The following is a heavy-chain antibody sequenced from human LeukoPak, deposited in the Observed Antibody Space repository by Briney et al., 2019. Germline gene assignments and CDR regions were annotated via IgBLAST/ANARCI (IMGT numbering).Heavy chain of an antibody. J-gene: IGHJ4*02. D-gene: IGHD2-2*02. Sequence: GGSLRLSCAASGFTFSSYNMNWVRQAPGKGLEWVSSISSSGSYIYYADSVKGRFTISRDNAKNSLYLQMNSLRAEDTAVYHCAKEGCSSTSCYINYWGQGTLVTVSS. CDR1: GFTFSSYN. CDR3: AKEGCSSTSCYINY. V-gene: IGHV3-21*01. CDR2: ISSSGSYI.